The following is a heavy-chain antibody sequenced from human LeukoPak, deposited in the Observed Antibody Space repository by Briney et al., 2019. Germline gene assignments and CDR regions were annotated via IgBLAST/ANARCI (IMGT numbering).Heavy chain of an antibody. D-gene: IGHD3-22*01. CDR1: EFTFSSYS. J-gene: IGHJ4*02. CDR2: ITNSGNSK. V-gene: IGHV3-48*01. Sequence: PGGSLRLSCAASEFTFSSYSMNWVRQAPGKGLEWVSYITNSGNSKSYADSVKGRFTISRDNTKNSLYLQMNGLRAEDTAVYYCARTRSSGYLTSGYWGQGILVTVSS. CDR3: ARTRSSGYLTSGY.